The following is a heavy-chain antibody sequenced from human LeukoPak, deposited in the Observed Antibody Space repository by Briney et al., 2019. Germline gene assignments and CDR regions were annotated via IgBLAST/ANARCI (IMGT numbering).Heavy chain of an antibody. D-gene: IGHD1-26*01. J-gene: IGHJ6*02. CDR3: ARGWVGYYYGMDV. CDR1: GGSISTYY. CDR2: VFYTGST. Sequence: SETLSLTCTVSGGSISTYYWSWIRQPPGKGLEWIAYVFYTGSTNYNPSLRSRATISADMSKNQFSLRLNSVTAADTAVYYCARGWVGYYYGMDVWGQGTTVTVSS. V-gene: IGHV4-59*01.